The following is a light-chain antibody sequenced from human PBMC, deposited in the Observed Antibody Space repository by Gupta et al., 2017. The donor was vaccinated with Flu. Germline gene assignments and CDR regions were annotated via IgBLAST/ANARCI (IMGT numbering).Light chain of an antibody. CDR1: NIGTKN. J-gene: IGLJ2*01. CDR3: QVWDSDSDQVV. Sequence: SYILTQPHSLSVAPGQTATITCEGKNIGTKNVHWYQQRPGQAPLLVVYEDSVRPSGIPERFSGSNSGNTATLTFSGVEAGDEADYYCQVWDSDSDQVVFGGGTKLTVL. V-gene: IGLV3-21*02. CDR2: EDS.